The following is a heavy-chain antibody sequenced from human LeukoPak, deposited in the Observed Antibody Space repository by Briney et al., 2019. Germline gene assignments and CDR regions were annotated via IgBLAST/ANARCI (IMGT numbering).Heavy chain of an antibody. J-gene: IGHJ6*02. CDR1: GDSISSDSYY. V-gene: IGHV4-39*07. CDR2: IHHSGST. D-gene: IGHD3-10*01. Sequence: SETLSLTCTVFGDSISSDSYYWGWIRQPPGKWLEWIGEIHHSGSTNYNPSLKSRATISVDKSKNQYSLMLSSVTAADTAVYYCARVPTEGVTGTYYYYYYGMDVWGQGTTVTVSS. CDR3: ARVPTEGVTGTYYYYYYGMDV.